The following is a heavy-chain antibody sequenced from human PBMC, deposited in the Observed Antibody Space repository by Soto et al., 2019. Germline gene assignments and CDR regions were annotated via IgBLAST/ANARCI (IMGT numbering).Heavy chain of an antibody. D-gene: IGHD3-16*02. J-gene: IGHJ5*02. CDR2: IKEDGSEK. V-gene: IGHV3-7*03. Sequence: PGGSPRLSCADSGFILRNYWMSWVRQAPGTGLQWVASIKEDGSEKYYVDPVKGRFTISRENAKNSLYLQMNSLRAEDTAVYYCARYRSLDPWGQGILVTVSS. CDR3: ARYRSLDP. CDR1: GFILRNYW.